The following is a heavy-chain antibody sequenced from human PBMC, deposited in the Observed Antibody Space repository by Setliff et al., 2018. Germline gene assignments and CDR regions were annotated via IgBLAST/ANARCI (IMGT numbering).Heavy chain of an antibody. CDR2: INHSGST. V-gene: IGHV4-61*10. Sequence: SETLSLTCTVSGGSISTGSYYWSWIRQPAGKGLEWIGEINHSGSTNYNPSLKSRVTISVDTSKNQFSLKLSSVTAADTAVYYCARGRGDCGGGDCYQDLYYFDYWGQGTLVTVSS. CDR3: ARGRGDCGGGDCYQDLYYFDY. D-gene: IGHD2-21*02. J-gene: IGHJ4*02. CDR1: GGSISTGSYY.